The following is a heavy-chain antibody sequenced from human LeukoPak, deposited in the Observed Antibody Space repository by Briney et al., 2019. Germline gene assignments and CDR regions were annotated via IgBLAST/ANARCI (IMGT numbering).Heavy chain of an antibody. Sequence: SETLPLTCTVSGGSISSYYWSWIRQPAGKGLEWIGRIYTSGSTNYNPSLKSRVTISVDKSKNQFSLKLSSVTAADTAVYYCARDTGPSIYHYYMDVWGKGTTVTVSS. CDR2: IYTSGST. J-gene: IGHJ6*03. V-gene: IGHV4-4*07. CDR1: GGSISSYY. CDR3: ARDTGPSIYHYYMDV.